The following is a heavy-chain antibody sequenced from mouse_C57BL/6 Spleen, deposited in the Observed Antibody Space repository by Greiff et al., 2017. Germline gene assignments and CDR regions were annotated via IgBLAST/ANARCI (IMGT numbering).Heavy chain of an antibody. CDR1: GFTFTDYY. D-gene: IGHD1-1*01. J-gene: IGHJ4*01. V-gene: IGHV5-12*01. Sequence: EVKLVESGGGLVQPGGSLKLSCAASGFTFTDYYMYWVRQTPEKRLEWVAYISHGGGSTYYHHTVKGRSTITRDNSSNTLYLQMSRLKSEDTAMDYCARHGYCGSSYYARDYWGQGTSVTVSS. CDR2: ISHGGGST. CDR3: ARHGYCGSSYYARDY.